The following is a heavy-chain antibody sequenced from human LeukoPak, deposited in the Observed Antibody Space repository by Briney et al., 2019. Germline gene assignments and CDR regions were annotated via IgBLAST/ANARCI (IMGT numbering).Heavy chain of an antibody. CDR3: AKDFSSFGYFDY. CDR1: GFTFNNYA. D-gene: IGHD3-10*01. Sequence: GGSLGLSCAASGFTFNNYAMSWVRQAPGKGLEWVSTISGSGGSTYYADSVKGRFTISRDNSKNTLYLQMNSLRAEDTAVYYCAKDFSSFGYFDYWGQGTLVTVSS. J-gene: IGHJ4*02. CDR2: ISGSGGST. V-gene: IGHV3-23*01.